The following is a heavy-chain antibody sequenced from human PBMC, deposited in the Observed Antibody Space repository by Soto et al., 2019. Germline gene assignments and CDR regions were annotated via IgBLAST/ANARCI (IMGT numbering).Heavy chain of an antibody. CDR3: ARERYSGWYYFDY. CDR1: GGSISSYY. V-gene: IGHV4-59*01. D-gene: IGHD6-19*01. Sequence: SETLSLTCTVSGGSISSYYWSWIRQPPGKGLEWIGYIYYSGSTNYNPSLESRVTISIDTSNYQFSLKLTSVTAADTAVYYCARERYSGWYYFDYWGQGSLVTVSS. CDR2: IYYSGST. J-gene: IGHJ4*02.